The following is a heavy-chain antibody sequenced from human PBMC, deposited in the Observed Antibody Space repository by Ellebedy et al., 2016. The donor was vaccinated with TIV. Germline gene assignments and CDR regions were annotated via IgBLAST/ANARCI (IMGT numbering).Heavy chain of an antibody. Sequence: GGSLRLSCVASGFSFRSYWMSWVRQAPGKGLEWVANIYQDGGVQYYVDSVKGRFNISRDNADNSLFLQMNSLRAEDTAVYYCARRGSYGDYAVQINSWFDTWGRGTLVAVSS. D-gene: IGHD4-17*01. CDR2: IYQDGGVQ. CDR1: GFSFRSYW. CDR3: ARRGSYGDYAVQINSWFDT. V-gene: IGHV3-7*01. J-gene: IGHJ5*02.